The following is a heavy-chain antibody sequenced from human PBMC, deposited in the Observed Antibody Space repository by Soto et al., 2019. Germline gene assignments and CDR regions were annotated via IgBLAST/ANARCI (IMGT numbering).Heavy chain of an antibody. V-gene: IGHV3-23*01. Sequence: EVQLLESGGGLVQPGGSLRLSCAASGFTFSSYAMSWVRQAPGKGLEGVSAISGSGGSTYYADSVKGRFTISRDNSKNTLYLQMNSLRAEDTAVYYCAKDTAQIAVAGDVYYWVQGTLVTVSS. CDR3: AKDTAQIAVAGDVYY. CDR1: GFTFSSYA. J-gene: IGHJ4*02. CDR2: ISGSGGST. D-gene: IGHD6-19*01.